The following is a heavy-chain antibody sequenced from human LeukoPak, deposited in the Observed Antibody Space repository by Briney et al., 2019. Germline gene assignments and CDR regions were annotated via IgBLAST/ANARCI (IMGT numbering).Heavy chain of an antibody. Sequence: PGGSLRLSCAASGFTFSSYWMNWVRQAPGKGLEWVSSISGSSGSTFYADSVKGRFTISRDNSKNTLYLQVNSLRAEDTAVYYCAKGGKWDVTPFDYWGQGTLVTVSS. CDR3: AKGGKWDVTPFDY. D-gene: IGHD1-26*01. CDR1: GFTFSSYW. J-gene: IGHJ4*02. V-gene: IGHV3-23*01. CDR2: ISGSSGST.